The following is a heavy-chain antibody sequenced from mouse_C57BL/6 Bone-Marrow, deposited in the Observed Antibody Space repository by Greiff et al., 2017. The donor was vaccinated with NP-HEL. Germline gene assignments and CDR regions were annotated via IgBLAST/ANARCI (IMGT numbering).Heavy chain of an antibody. Sequence: DVMLVDSGGGLVQSGRSLRLSCATSGFTFSDFYMEWVRQAPGKGLEWIAASRNKANDYTTEYSASVKGRFIVSRDTSQSILYLQMNALRAEDTAIYYCARDAGGTGYFDVWGTGTTVTVSS. CDR2: SRNKANDYTT. J-gene: IGHJ1*03. CDR3: ARDAGGTGYFDV. V-gene: IGHV7-1*01. CDR1: GFTFSDFY. D-gene: IGHD3-3*01.